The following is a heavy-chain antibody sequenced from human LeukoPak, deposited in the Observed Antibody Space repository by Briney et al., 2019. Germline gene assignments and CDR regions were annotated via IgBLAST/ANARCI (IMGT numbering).Heavy chain of an antibody. D-gene: IGHD4-17*01. J-gene: IGHJ4*02. CDR1: GYTFTGYY. V-gene: IGHV1-2*02. CDR2: INPNSGGT. Sequence: ASVKVSCKASGYTFTGYYMHWVRQAPGQGLEWMGWINPNSGGTNYAQKFQGRVTMTRDTSISTAYMELSRLRSVDTAVYYCARGGMTTMTTLLSYWGQGSLVTVSS. CDR3: ARGGMTTMTTLLSY.